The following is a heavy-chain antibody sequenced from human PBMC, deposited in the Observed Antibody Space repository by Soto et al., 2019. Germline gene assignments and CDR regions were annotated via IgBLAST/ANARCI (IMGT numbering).Heavy chain of an antibody. Sequence: SETLSLTCTVSSGSISTYYWTWIRQPPGKGLEWIGYGSSSGSTKYNPSLKSRLTISVDTSKNQFSLWLTSVTTADTAIYYCARSMSAAPYYFDYWGRGTLVTVSS. CDR3: ARSMSAAPYYFDY. CDR2: GSSSGST. CDR1: SGSISTYY. J-gene: IGHJ4*02. V-gene: IGHV4-59*01. D-gene: IGHD6-13*01.